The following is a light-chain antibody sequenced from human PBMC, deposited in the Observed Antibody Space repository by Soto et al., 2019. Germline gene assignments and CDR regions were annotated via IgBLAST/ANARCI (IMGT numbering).Light chain of an antibody. J-gene: IGLJ2*01. CDR2: DVS. CDR3: SSYTSSSTDVV. V-gene: IGLV2-14*01. CDR1: SSDVGGYNY. Sequence: QSVLTQPASVSGSPGQSITISCTGTSSDVGGYNYVSWYQQHPGKAPKLMIYDVSNRPSGVSNRFSGSKSGNTASLTISGLQAEYDADYYCSSYTSSSTDVVFGGGTKLTVL.